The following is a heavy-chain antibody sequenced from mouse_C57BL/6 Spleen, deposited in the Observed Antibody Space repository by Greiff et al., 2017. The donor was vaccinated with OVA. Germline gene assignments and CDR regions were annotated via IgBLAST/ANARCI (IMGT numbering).Heavy chain of an antibody. J-gene: IGHJ1*03. D-gene: IGHD2-12*01. Sequence: EVQGVESGGGLVQSGRSLRLSCATSGFTFSDFYMEWVRQAPGKGLEWIAASRNKANDYTTEYSASVKGRFIVSRDTSQSILYLQMNALRAEDTAIYYCARDAVGYSQVFDVWGTGTTVTVSS. V-gene: IGHV7-1*01. CDR3: ARDAVGYSQVFDV. CDR2: SRNKANDYTT. CDR1: GFTFSDFY.